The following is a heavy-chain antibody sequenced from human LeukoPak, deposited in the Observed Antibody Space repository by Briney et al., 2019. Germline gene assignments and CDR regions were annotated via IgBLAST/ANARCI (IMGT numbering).Heavy chain of an antibody. V-gene: IGHV5-51*01. CDR3: ATGTATTYYYYYGMDV. CDR2: IYPGDSDT. CDR1: GYIFTSYW. D-gene: IGHD1-7*01. J-gene: IGHJ6*02. Sequence: PGGSLRLSCKGSGYIFTSYWIGWVRQMPGKGLEWMGIIYPGDSDTRYSPSFQGQVTISADKSISTAYLQWNSLKASDTAMYYCATGTATTYYYYYGMDVWGQGTTVTVSS.